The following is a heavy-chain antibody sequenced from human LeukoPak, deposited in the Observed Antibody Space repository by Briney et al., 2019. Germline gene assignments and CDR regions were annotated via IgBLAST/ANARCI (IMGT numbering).Heavy chain of an antibody. CDR3: ARQNSRGYYGMDV. CDR2: INHSGST. CDR1: GGSFSGYY. V-gene: IGHV4-34*01. J-gene: IGHJ6*02. Sequence: SETLSLTCAVYGGSFSGYYWSWIRQPPQKGLEWIGEINHSGSTNYNPSLKSRVTISVDTSKNQFSLKLSSVTAADTAVYYCARQNSRGYYGMDVWGQGTTVTVSS. D-gene: IGHD3-10*01.